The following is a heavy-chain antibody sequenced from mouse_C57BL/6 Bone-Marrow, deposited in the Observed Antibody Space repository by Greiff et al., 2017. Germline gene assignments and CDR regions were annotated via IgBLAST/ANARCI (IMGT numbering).Heavy chain of an antibody. D-gene: IGHD1-1*01. V-gene: IGHV1-54*01. CDR2: INPGSGGT. CDR3: ARAHYGSVAY. J-gene: IGHJ3*01. Sequence: QVQLQQSGAELVRPGTSVKVSCKASGYAFTNYLIEWVKQRPGQGLEWIGVINPGSGGTNYNEKFKGKATLTADKSSSTAYMQLSSLTSEDSAVYFCARAHYGSVAYGGQGTLVTVSA. CDR1: GYAFTNYL.